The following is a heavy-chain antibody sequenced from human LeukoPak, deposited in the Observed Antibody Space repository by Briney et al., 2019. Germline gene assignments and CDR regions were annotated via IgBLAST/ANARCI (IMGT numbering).Heavy chain of an antibody. CDR3: ARGTAMVRGVVGYYYGMDV. CDR2: IHYSGST. J-gene: IGHJ6*04. V-gene: IGHV4-59*01. D-gene: IGHD3-10*01. Sequence: SETLSLTCTVSGGSISSYYWSWTRQPPGKGLEWIGYIHYSGSTNYNPSLKSRVTISVDTSKNQFSLKLSSVTAADTAVYYCARGTAMVRGVVGYYYGMDVWGKGTTVTVSS. CDR1: GGSISSYY.